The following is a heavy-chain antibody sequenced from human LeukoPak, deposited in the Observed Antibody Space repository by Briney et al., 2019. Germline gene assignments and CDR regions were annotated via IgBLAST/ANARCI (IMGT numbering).Heavy chain of an antibody. CDR1: GFTFSTYA. D-gene: IGHD4-17*01. Sequence: GGSLRLSCAASGFTFSTYAMNWVRQAPGKGLQWVSAISGNGYSTYYADSVKGRFTISRKNSKNTLYLQMNSLRADDTAVYYCAKDLWATVTSIPYYFDYWGQGTLVTVSS. CDR3: AKDLWATVTSIPYYFDY. CDR2: ISGNGYST. J-gene: IGHJ4*02. V-gene: IGHV3-23*01.